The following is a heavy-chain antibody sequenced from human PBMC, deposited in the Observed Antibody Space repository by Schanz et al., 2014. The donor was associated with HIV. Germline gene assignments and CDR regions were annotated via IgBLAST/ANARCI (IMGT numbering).Heavy chain of an antibody. Sequence: VQLVESGGGVVQPGRSLRLSCAASGFNFNNYAMTWVRQAPGKGLEWVSSISESGGRTYYADSVNGRFTISRDNSKNTLYLQMTTLRTEDTAVYYCAKPEYDSRGNSQSHFDYWGQGTLVTVS. D-gene: IGHD3-22*01. CDR3: AKPEYDSRGNSQSHFDY. CDR2: ISESGGRT. V-gene: IGHV3-23*04. CDR1: GFNFNNYA. J-gene: IGHJ4*02.